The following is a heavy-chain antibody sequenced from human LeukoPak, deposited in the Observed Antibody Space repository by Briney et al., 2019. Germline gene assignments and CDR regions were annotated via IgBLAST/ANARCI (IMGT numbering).Heavy chain of an antibody. J-gene: IGHJ4*02. D-gene: IGHD3-3*02. V-gene: IGHV4-4*09. CDR3: AKSHFWSGYASDY. Sequence: SETLSLTCTVSGASFSTDYWYWIRQSPGEGLQWIGCFSDRGSTGYNPSLKSRVALSVDTSKNQFFLSLKSVTAADTAVYYCAKSHFWSGYASDYWGRGILVTVSS. CDR1: GASFSTDY. CDR2: FSDRGST.